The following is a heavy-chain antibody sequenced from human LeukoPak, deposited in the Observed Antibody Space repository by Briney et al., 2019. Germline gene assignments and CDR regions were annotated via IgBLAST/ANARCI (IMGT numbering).Heavy chain of an antibody. V-gene: IGHV3-30*02. CDR1: GFTFSSYA. CDR2: IRFAGSNK. D-gene: IGHD3-9*01. Sequence: GGSLRLSCAASGFTFSSYAMHWVRQAPGKGLEWVAFIRFAGSNKYYADSVKGRFTISRDNSKNTLYLQMNSLRAEDTAVYYCAKPYSYDILTGYYLDYWGQGTLVTVSS. J-gene: IGHJ4*02. CDR3: AKPYSYDILTGYYLDY.